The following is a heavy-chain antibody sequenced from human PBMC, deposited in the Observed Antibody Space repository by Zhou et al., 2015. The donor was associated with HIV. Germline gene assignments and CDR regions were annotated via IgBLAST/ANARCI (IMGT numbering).Heavy chain of an antibody. Sequence: QVHLVQSGAELRKPGSSVKVSCKTYGAPFNTFALNWVRQATGQGLEWMGWMNPNSGNTGYAQKFQGRVTMTRDTSISTAYMELSNLRPEDTAVYYCARGQTYYYDKRGHYKNWYFDLWGRGTLVTVSS. V-gene: IGHV1-8*01. J-gene: IGHJ2*01. CDR2: MNPNSGNT. CDR1: GAPFNTFA. CDR3: ARGQTYYYDKRGHYKNWYFDL. D-gene: IGHD3-22*01.